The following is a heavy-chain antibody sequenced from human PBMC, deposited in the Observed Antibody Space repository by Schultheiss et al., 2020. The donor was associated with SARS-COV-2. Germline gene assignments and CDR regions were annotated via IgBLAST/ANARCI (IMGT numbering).Heavy chain of an antibody. CDR2: INHSGST. CDR3: AREGAIVRGVISNYYGMDV. D-gene: IGHD3-10*01. J-gene: IGHJ6*02. CDR1: GGSFSGYY. Sequence: SETLSLTCAVYGGSFSGYYWSWIRQPPGKGLEWIGEINHSGSTNYNPSLKSRVTISVDTSKNQFSLKLSSVTAADTAVYYCAREGAIVRGVISNYYGMDVWGQGTTVTVSS. V-gene: IGHV4-34*01.